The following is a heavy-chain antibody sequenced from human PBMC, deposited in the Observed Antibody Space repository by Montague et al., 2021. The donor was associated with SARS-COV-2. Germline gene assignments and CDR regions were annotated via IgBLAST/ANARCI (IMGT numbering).Heavy chain of an antibody. J-gene: IGHJ4*02. CDR2: ISTSGSLI. CDR3: ARDGDSSYYDSLTGFYQYFEY. Sequence: SLRLSCAASGFTFNTYAMHWVRQAPGKGLEWLSYISTSGSLIYYADSVKGRSTISRDNAKNALYLQLDSLTAADTAVYYCARDGDSSYYDSLTGFYQYFEYWGQGTLVTVSS. D-gene: IGHD3-9*01. V-gene: IGHV3-48*03. CDR1: GFTFNTYA.